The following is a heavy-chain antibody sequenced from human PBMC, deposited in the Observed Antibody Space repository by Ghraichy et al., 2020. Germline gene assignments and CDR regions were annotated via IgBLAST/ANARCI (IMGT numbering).Heavy chain of an antibody. CDR3: ARAIGSSSDY. CDR2: IWYDGSNK. J-gene: IGHJ4*02. D-gene: IGHD6-6*01. Sequence: IWYDGSNKYYADSVKGRFTISRDNSKNTLYLQMNSLGAEDTACSYCARAIGSSSDYWGQGTLVPFS. V-gene: IGHV3-33*01.